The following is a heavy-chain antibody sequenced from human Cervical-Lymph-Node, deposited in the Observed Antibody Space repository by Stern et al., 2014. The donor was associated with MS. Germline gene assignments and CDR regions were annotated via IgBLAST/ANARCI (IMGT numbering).Heavy chain of an antibody. J-gene: IGHJ6*02. D-gene: IGHD5/OR15-5a*01. CDR2: VNANGGSA. CDR3: ATLYDSSGNYGMEV. CDR1: GYTFIRYY. Sequence: QLVQSGAQVKKPGASVKVSCKGSGYTFIRYYIHWVRQAPGQGLEWMGIVNANGGSARYAQKFQGRVTMASDTSTSTVSMELSSLRSEDTAVYYCATLYDSSGNYGMEVWGQGTTVIVSS. V-gene: IGHV1-46*01.